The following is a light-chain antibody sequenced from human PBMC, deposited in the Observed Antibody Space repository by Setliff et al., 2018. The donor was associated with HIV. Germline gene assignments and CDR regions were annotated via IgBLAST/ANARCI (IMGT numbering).Light chain of an antibody. Sequence: SALAQPASVSGSPGQSITISCTGTSSDVGGYNYVSWYQQHPGKAPKLIIYEVRNRPSGVSNRFSGSKSGNTASLTISGLQAEDEGDYYCSSYASSNTLPFGTGTKVTVL. CDR3: SSYASSNTLP. V-gene: IGLV2-14*01. CDR2: EVR. CDR1: SSDVGGYNY. J-gene: IGLJ1*01.